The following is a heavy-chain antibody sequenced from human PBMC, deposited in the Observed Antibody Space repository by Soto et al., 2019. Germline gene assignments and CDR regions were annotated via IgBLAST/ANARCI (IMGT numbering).Heavy chain of an antibody. CDR2: IIPIFGTA. D-gene: IGHD5-12*01. V-gene: IGHV1-69*05. J-gene: IGHJ2*01. CDR3: ARYHGFWLRNHWYFDL. Sequence: QVQLVQSGAEVKKPGSSVKVSCKASGGTFSSYAISWVRQAPGQGLEWMGGIIPIFGTANYAQKFQGRVTSTXXEXTXXAYRELRSLRSEETAVYYCARYHGFWLRNHWYFDLWGRGTLVTVSS. CDR1: GGTFSSYA.